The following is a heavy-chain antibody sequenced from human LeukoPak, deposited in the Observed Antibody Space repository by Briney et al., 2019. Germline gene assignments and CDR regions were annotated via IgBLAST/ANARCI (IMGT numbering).Heavy chain of an antibody. CDR2: INPNSGGT. Sequence: ASVKVSCKASGYTFTGYYMHWVRQAPGQGLEWMGWINPNSGGTNYAQKLQGRVTMTTDTSTSTAYMELRSLRSDDTAVYYCARDSGDYDFWSGYPPDVAFDIWGQGTMVTVSS. CDR3: ARDSGDYDFWSGYPPDVAFDI. J-gene: IGHJ3*02. CDR1: GYTFTGYY. D-gene: IGHD3-3*01. V-gene: IGHV1-2*02.